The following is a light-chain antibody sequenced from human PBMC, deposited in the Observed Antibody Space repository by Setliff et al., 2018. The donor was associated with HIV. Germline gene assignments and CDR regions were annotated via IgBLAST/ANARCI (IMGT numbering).Light chain of an antibody. CDR1: SSNIGSNT. CDR2: RNN. J-gene: IGLJ1*01. Sequence: LTQPPSASGTPGQRVTISCSGSSSNIGSNTVNWYQQLPGTAPKLLIYRNNQRPSGVPDRFSGSKSGTSASLAISGLQSEDEADYYCAAWDDSLNGYVFGTGTKVTVL. CDR3: AAWDDSLNGYV. V-gene: IGLV1-44*01.